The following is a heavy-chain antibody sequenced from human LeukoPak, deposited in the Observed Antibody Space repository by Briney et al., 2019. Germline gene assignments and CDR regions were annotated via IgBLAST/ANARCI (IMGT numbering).Heavy chain of an antibody. CDR1: GESVSSNNGA. Sequence: SRTLSLTCAISGESVSSNNGAWNWIRQSPSRGLEWLGRTYYRSKWYEDYAESVKGRIIINADTSKNQISLQLNSVTPEDTAVYYCTRDEGNTGWYTFDYWGQGTLITVAS. CDR3: TRDEGNTGWYTFDY. CDR2: TYYRSKWYE. V-gene: IGHV6-1*01. D-gene: IGHD6-19*01. J-gene: IGHJ4*02.